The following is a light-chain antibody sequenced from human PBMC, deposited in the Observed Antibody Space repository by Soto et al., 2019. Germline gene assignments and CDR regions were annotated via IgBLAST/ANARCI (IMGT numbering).Light chain of an antibody. Sequence: EIVLTQSPGTLSLSPGERATFSCRASQSVSSSYLAWYQQKRGQAPSLLMYGASRRATGIPERFSGSGSGTDFTLTISRLEPEDFAVYYCQQYGSSPRTFGQGTKVDIK. J-gene: IGKJ1*01. CDR1: QSVSSSY. CDR2: GAS. V-gene: IGKV3-20*01. CDR3: QQYGSSPRT.